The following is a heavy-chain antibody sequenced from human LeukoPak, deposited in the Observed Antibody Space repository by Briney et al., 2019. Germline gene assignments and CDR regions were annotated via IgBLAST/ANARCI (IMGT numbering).Heavy chain of an antibody. D-gene: IGHD3-22*01. V-gene: IGHV5-51*01. CDR2: IYPGECDT. CDR1: GYRFTSYW. Sequence: GASLKISFKGSGYRFTSYWIGWGRPMPGKGLEWMGIIYPGECDTRYSPSFQGQVTISADKSISTAYPQWSSLKASDTAMYYCARLYYYDSSAVDYWGQGTLVTVSS. CDR3: ARLYYYDSSAVDY. J-gene: IGHJ4*02.